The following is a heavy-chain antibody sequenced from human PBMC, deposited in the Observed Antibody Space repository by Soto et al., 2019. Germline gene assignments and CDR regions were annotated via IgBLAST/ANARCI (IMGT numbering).Heavy chain of an antibody. CDR2: INSDGSST. V-gene: IGHV3-74*01. CDR1: GFTFSSYW. CDR3: ARDPQTXQDIVVVPASGYYGMDV. D-gene: IGHD2-2*01. J-gene: IGHJ6*02. Sequence: GGSLRLSCAASGFTFSSYWMHWVRQAPGKGLVWVSRINSDGSSTSYADSVKGRFTISRDNAKNTLYLQMNSLRAEDTAVYYCARDPQTXQDIVVVPASGYYGMDVWGQGTTVTVSS.